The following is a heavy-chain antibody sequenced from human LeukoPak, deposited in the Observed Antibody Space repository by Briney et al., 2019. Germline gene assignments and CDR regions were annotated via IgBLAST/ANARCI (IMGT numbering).Heavy chain of an antibody. CDR2: IYWDDDK. D-gene: IGHD1-26*01. V-gene: IGHV2-5*02. Sequence: SGPTLVKPTQTLTLTCTFSGFSLSTTGLGAGWIRQPPGKALEWLALIYWDDDKRYSPSLKSRLTITKDTSKNQVVLTLTNVDPVDTATYYCARRLVGTTGFDYWGQGSLVTVSS. CDR1: GFSLSTTGLG. CDR3: ARRLVGTTGFDY. J-gene: IGHJ4*02.